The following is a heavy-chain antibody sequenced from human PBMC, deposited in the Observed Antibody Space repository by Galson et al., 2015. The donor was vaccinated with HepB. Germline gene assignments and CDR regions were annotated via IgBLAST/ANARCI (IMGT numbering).Heavy chain of an antibody. CDR3: AREFVVVVAATYYYYGMDV. V-gene: IGHV7-4-1*02. J-gene: IGHJ6*02. Sequence: SVKVSCKASGYTFTSYAMNWVRQAPGQGLEWMGWINTNTGNPTYAQGFTGRFVFSLDTSVSTAYLQISSLKAEDTAVYYCAREFVVVVAATYYYYGMDVWGQGTTVTVSS. CDR1: GYTFTSYA. CDR2: INTNTGNP. D-gene: IGHD2-15*01.